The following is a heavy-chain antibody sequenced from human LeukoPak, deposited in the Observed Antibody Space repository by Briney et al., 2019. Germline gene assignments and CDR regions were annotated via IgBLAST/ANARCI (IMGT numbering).Heavy chain of an antibody. D-gene: IGHD4-17*01. CDR1: GFTFSSYS. V-gene: IGHV3-21*04. CDR2: ISSSSSYI. Sequence: PGGSLRLSCAASGFTFSSYSMNWVRQAPGKGLEWVSCISSSSSYIYYADSVKGRFTISRDNAKNSLYLQMNSLRAEDTALYYCAKDPTVTTWGSEYFQHWGQGTLVTVSS. J-gene: IGHJ1*01. CDR3: AKDPTVTTWGSEYFQH.